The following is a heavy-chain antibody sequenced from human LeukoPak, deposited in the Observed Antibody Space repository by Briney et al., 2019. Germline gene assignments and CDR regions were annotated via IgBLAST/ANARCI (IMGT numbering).Heavy chain of an antibody. D-gene: IGHD2-2*01. CDR1: NDSISPHY. V-gene: IGHV4-4*08. Sequence: SETLPLTCTVSNDSISPHYWGWIRQPPGKGLAWIGYIYTTGSTTYNPSVESQVPISVDTSANLFSLKLASVSAADTALCDRARLYCVSANCYRPHCYMDVWGKGTTVTVS. CDR2: IYTTGST. J-gene: IGHJ6*03. CDR3: ARLYCVSANCYRPHCYMDV.